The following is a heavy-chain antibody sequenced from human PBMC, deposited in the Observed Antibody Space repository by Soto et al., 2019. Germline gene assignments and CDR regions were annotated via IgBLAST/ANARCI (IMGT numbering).Heavy chain of an antibody. CDR3: APSRGGGGY. V-gene: IGHV3-53*01. J-gene: IGHJ4*02. Sequence: EVQLVESGGGLIQPGGSLRLSCAVSGFTVSNNYMSWVRQAPGKGLEGVSVIYSGGYTAYGDSVKGRFTISRDNSKNTLYPQRKSLGPEAPAVFSGAPSRGGGGYWGQGTLVTVSS. CDR1: GFTVSNNY. CDR2: IYSGGYT. D-gene: IGHD7-27*01.